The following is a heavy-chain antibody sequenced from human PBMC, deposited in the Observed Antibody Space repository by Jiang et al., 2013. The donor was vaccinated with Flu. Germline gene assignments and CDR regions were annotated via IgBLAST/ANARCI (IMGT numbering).Heavy chain of an antibody. J-gene: IGHJ6*02. CDR2: IRYDGSNK. D-gene: IGHD6-19*01. CDR1: GFTFSSYG. Sequence: VQLLESGGGVVQPGGSLRLSCAASGFTFSSYGMHWVRQAPGKGLEWVAFIRYDGSNKYYADSVKGRFTISRDNSKNTLYLQMNSLRAEDTAVYYCAKVTYSSFLLPLGYGMDVWGQGTTVTVSS. CDR3: AKVTYSSFLLPLGYGMDV. V-gene: IGHV3-30*02.